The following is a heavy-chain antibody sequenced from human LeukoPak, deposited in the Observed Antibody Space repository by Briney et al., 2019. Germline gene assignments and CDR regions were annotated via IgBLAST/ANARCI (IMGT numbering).Heavy chain of an antibody. Sequence: GGSLRLSCAASGFTFSSYWMSWVRQAPGKGLEWVASIKQDGSEKYYVDSVKGRFTISRDNAKNSLYLQMNSLRAEDTAVYYCARHYDILTGAPSYYYGMDVWGQGTTVTVSS. CDR3: ARHYDILTGAPSYYYGMDV. J-gene: IGHJ6*02. D-gene: IGHD3-9*01. CDR2: IKQDGSEK. V-gene: IGHV3-7*01. CDR1: GFTFSSYW.